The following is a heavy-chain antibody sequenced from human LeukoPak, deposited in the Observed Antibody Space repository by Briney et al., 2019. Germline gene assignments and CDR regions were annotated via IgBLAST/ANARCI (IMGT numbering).Heavy chain of an antibody. CDR2: IIPIFGTA. V-gene: IGHV1-69*13. D-gene: IGHD2-2*02. CDR1: GGTFSSYA. J-gene: IGHJ3*02. CDR3: ARKPRYCSSTSCYTVGAFDI. Sequence: SVKVSCKASGGTFSSYAISWVRQAPGQGLEWMGGIIPIFGTANYAQKFQGRVTITADESTSTAYMELSSLRSEDTAVYYCARKPRYCSSTSCYTVGAFDIWGQGTMVTVSS.